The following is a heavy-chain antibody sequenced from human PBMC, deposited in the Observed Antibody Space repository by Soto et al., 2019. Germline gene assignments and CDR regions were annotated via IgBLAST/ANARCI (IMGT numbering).Heavy chain of an antibody. CDR3: ARDRTFCSSTRCYHHYYYYGMDV. D-gene: IGHD2-2*01. CDR1: RLSISIYT. CDR2: ISSDGRSN. Sequence: GGSLRLSCEASRLSISIYTMHWVRQAPGKGPEWVAVISSDGRSNYCADSVKGRFTISRDNSKNTLYLHMDSLRPEDTAVYYCARDRTFCSSTRCYHHYYYYGMDVWGQGTTVTVSS. J-gene: IGHJ6*02. V-gene: IGHV3-30*04.